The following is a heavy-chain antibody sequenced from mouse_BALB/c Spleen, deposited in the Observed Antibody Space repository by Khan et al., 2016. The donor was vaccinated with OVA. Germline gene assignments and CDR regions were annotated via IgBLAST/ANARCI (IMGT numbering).Heavy chain of an antibody. V-gene: IGHV9-1*02. CDR3: ARGLNYYGSWFAY. D-gene: IGHD1-1*01. Sequence: QIQLVQSGPELKKPGETVKISCKASGYTFTNYGMNWVKQAPGKALKWMGWINTYTGEPTYADDFKGRFAFSLETSASTAYLQLNNLKNEDMATYFCARGLNYYGSWFAYWGQGTLVTVSA. CDR1: GYTFTNYG. CDR2: INTYTGEP. J-gene: IGHJ3*01.